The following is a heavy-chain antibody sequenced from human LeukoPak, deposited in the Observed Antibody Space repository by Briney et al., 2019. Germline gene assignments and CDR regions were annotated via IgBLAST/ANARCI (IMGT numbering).Heavy chain of an antibody. V-gene: IGHV4-4*02. CDR1: GVSISSNLW. J-gene: IGHJ4*02. Sequence: SETLSLTCAVSGVSISSNLWWTWVRQPPGKGLEWIGSIYHSGSTYYNPSLKSRVTISVDTSKNQFSLKLSSVTAADTAVYYCARRRVSTSLDYWGQGTLVTVSS. CDR3: ARRRVSTSLDY. D-gene: IGHD2-2*01. CDR2: IYHSGST.